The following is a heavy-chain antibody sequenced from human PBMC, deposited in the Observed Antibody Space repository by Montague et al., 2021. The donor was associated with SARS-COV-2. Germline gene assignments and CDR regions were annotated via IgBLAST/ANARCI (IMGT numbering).Heavy chain of an antibody. V-gene: IGHV4-34*01. J-gene: IGHJ4*02. CDR3: ARGPTNNIGMVATGLDY. CDR1: GGSFSGYY. Sequence: SETLSLTCAVYGGSFSGYYWNWIRQPPGKGLEWIGEINHSGSTNXNPSLKSRVTISVDTSNNQFSLKPTSVTAADTAVYYCARGPTNNIGMVATGLDYWGQGTLVTVSS. CDR2: INHSGST. D-gene: IGHD5-12*01.